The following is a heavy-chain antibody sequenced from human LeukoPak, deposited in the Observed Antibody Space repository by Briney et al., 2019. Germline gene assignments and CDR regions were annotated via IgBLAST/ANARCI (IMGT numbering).Heavy chain of an antibody. CDR1: GFTFSSYW. CDR2: INADGSST. CDR3: APSSLTYSSGWYGY. D-gene: IGHD6-19*01. V-gene: IGHV3-74*01. J-gene: IGHJ4*02. Sequence: GGSLRLSCAASGFTFSSYWMHWVRQASGKGLVWVSRINADGSSTSYADSVKGRFTISRDNAKNTLYLQMNSLRAEDTAVYYCAPSSLTYSSGWYGYWGQGTLVTVSS.